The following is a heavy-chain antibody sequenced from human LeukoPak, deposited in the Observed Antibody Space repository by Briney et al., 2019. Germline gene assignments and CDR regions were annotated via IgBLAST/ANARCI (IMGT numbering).Heavy chain of an antibody. CDR2: IPYDGNNK. CDR1: RFTFSSYG. V-gene: IGHV3-30*02. D-gene: IGHD1-26*01. Sequence: GGSLRLSCAASRFTFSSYGMHWVRKAPGKGLERVAFIPYDGNNKYYADSVKGRFTIYRDNSKNTLYLQMNSLRAEDTAVYYCVKDGDDSGSYLVYWGQGTLVTVSS. CDR3: VKDGDDSGSYLVY. J-gene: IGHJ4*02.